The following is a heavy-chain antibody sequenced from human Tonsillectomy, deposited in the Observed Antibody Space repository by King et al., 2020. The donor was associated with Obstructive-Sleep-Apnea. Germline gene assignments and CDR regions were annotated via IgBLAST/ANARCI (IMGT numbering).Heavy chain of an antibody. CDR2: IYYSGYT. J-gene: IGHJ4*02. CDR1: GGSTSSYY. V-gene: IGHV4-59*08. D-gene: IGHD4-17*01. CDR3: ARGAVTTFLRLQNYFDY. Sequence: QLQESGPGLVKPSETLSLTCTVSGGSTSSYYWSWIRQPPGKGLEWIGYIYYSGYTKYNPSLKSRVTISLDTSKNQSSLKLNSMTAADTAVYFCARGAVTTFLRLQNYFDYWGQGTLVTVSS.